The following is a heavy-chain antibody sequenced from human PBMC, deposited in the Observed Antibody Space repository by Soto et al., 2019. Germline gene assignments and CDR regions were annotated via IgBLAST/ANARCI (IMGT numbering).Heavy chain of an antibody. CDR3: ARDPGVGATIYYYYYGMDV. D-gene: IGHD1-26*01. V-gene: IGHV1-18*01. J-gene: IGHJ6*02. Sequence: ASVKVSCKASGYTFTSYGISWVRQAPGQGLEWMGLISAYNGNTNYAQKLQGRVTMTTDTSTSTAYMELRSLRSDDTAVYYCARDPGVGATIYYYYYGMDVWGQGTTVTVSS. CDR1: GYTFTSYG. CDR2: ISAYNGNT.